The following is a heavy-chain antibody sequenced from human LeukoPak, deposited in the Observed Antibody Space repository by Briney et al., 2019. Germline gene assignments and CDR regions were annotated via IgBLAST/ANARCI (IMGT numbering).Heavy chain of an antibody. V-gene: IGHV3-33*01. J-gene: IGHJ4*02. Sequence: GGSLRLSCVASGFSFSNFGMHWVRQAPGKGLEWVAIIWYDGSNKYYADSVKGRFTISRDNSKNTLYLQMNSLRVEDTAVYYCARKPGYSSGWYYFDYWGQGTLVTVSP. CDR2: IWYDGSNK. CDR3: ARKPGYSSGWYYFDY. D-gene: IGHD6-19*01. CDR1: GFSFSNFG.